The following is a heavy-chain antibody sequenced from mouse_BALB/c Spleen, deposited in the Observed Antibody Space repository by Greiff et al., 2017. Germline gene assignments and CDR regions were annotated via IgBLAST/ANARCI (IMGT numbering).Heavy chain of an antibody. J-gene: IGHJ3*01. Sequence: EVQLQQSGAELVKPGASVKLSCTASGFNIKDTYMHWVKQRPEQGLEWIGRIDPANGNTKYDPKFQGKATITADTSSNTAYLQLSSLTSEDTAVYYCARRDWVYDRGLAWFAYWGQGTLVTVSA. D-gene: IGHD2-12*01. CDR2: IDPANGNT. CDR1: GFNIKDTY. V-gene: IGHV14-3*02. CDR3: ARRDWVYDRGLAWFAY.